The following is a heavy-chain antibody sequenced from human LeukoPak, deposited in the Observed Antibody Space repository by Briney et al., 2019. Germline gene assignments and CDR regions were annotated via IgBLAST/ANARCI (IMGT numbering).Heavy chain of an antibody. J-gene: IGHJ4*02. D-gene: IGHD1-26*01. CDR3: ARLRSGSLDY. Sequence: SGTLSLTCVVSGGSVSSSKWWSWVRQPPGKGLEWIGQVYHDGGTKYNPSLKSRVTISVDRSKNQFSLKLSSVTAADTAVYYCARLRSGSLDYWGQGTLVTVSS. CDR1: GGSVSSSKW. V-gene: IGHV4-4*02. CDR2: VYHDGGT.